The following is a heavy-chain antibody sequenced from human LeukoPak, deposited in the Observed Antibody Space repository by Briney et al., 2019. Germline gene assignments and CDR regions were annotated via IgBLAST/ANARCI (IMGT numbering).Heavy chain of an antibody. J-gene: IGHJ6*03. Sequence: AGGSLRLSCAASGFTFSSYAMSWVRQAPGKGLEWVSAISGSGGSTYYADSVKGRFTISRDNSKNTLYLQMNSLRAEDTAVYYCAKGSTAAADTRYYYYYMDVWGKGTTVTVSS. CDR3: AKGSTAAADTRYYYYYMDV. D-gene: IGHD6-13*01. CDR1: GFTFSSYA. CDR2: ISGSGGST. V-gene: IGHV3-23*01.